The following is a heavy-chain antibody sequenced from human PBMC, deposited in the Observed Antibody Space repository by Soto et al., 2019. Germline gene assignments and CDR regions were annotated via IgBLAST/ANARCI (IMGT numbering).Heavy chain of an antibody. CDR1: GYSFTSYW. J-gene: IGHJ6*02. CDR3: ARTAAAGKNYYGIDV. V-gene: IGHV5-51*01. CDR2: IYPGDSDT. D-gene: IGHD6-13*01. Sequence: ESLKISCKGSGYSFTSYWIGWVRQMPGKGLEWMGIIYPGDSDTRYSPSFQGQVTISADKSIGTAYLQWSSLKASDTAMYYCARTAAAGKNYYGIDVWGQGTTVTVSS.